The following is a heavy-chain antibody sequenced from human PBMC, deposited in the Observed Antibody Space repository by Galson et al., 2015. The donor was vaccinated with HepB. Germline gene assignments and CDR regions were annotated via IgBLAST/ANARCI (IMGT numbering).Heavy chain of an antibody. CDR2: IWYDGSNK. CDR1: GFTFSSYG. D-gene: IGHD6-19*01. J-gene: IGHJ2*01. V-gene: IGHV3-33*06. CDR3: AKADGGWGSYWYFDL. Sequence: SLRLSCAASGFTFSSYGMHWVRQAPGKGLEWVAVIWYDGSNKYYADSVKGRFTISRDNSKNTLYLQMNSLRAEDTAVYYCAKADGGWGSYWYFDLWGRGTLVTVSS.